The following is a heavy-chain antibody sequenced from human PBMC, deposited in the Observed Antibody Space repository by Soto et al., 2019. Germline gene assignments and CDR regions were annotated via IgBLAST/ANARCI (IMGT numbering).Heavy chain of an antibody. Sequence: ASLKVSCKASGYTFKSYAMHWVRQAPGQRLEWMGWINAGNGNTKYSQKLQGRVTITRDTSASTAYMELSSLRSEDTVVYYCARSVVVRGVFTFEYWGQGTLVTGSS. D-gene: IGHD3-10*01. V-gene: IGHV1-3*01. CDR1: GYTFKSYA. J-gene: IGHJ4*02. CDR3: ARSVVVRGVFTFEY. CDR2: INAGNGNT.